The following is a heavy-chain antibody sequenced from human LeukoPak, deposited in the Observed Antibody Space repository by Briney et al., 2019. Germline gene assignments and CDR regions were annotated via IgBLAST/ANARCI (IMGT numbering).Heavy chain of an antibody. J-gene: IGHJ4*02. CDR2: FDPEDGET. Sequence: VASVKVSCKVSGYTLTELSMHWVRQAPGKGLEWMGGFDPEDGETIYAQKFQGRVTMTEDTSTDTAYMELSSLRSEDTAVYYCATGIAVAGTWDYWGQGTLVTVSS. CDR3: ATGIAVAGTWDY. V-gene: IGHV1-24*01. D-gene: IGHD6-19*01. CDR1: GYTLTELS.